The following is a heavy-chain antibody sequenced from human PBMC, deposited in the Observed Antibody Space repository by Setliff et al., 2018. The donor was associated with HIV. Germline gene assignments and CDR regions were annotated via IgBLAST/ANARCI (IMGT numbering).Heavy chain of an antibody. J-gene: IGHJ5*02. CDR2: VSLDGSRN. CDR1: GFTLSDFW. V-gene: IGHV3-7*03. Sequence: GGSLRPSCAASGFTLSDFWMHWVRQTPGKGLGWVSSVSLDGSRNYCVGSVKGRCTASRDNAKSSLYLQMNSLRAEDTAVYYCARVRLRTNAVYGVVSNRFDPWGQGTLVTVSS. CDR3: ARVRLRTNAVYGVVSNRFDP. D-gene: IGHD2-8*01.